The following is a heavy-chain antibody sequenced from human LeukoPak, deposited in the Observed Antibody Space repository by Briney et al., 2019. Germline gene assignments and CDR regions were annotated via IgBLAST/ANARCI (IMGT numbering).Heavy chain of an antibody. J-gene: IGHJ5*02. CDR2: INHSGST. Sequence: ETLSLTCAVYGGSFSGYYWSWIRQPPGKGLEWIGEINHSGSTNYNPSLKSRVTISVDTSKNQFSLKLSSVTAADTAVYYCARGPYYYDSSGYYFWFDPWGQGTLVTVSS. V-gene: IGHV4-34*01. CDR1: GGSFSGYY. D-gene: IGHD3-22*01. CDR3: ARGPYYYDSSGYYFWFDP.